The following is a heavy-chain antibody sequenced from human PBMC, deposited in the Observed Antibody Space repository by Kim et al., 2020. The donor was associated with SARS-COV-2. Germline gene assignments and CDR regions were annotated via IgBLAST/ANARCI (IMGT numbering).Heavy chain of an antibody. J-gene: IGHJ3*02. V-gene: IGHV4-30-2*01. CDR3: ARCGLEYYDFWSGYYPGAFDI. Sequence: SETLSLTCAVSGGSISSGGYSWSWIRQPPGKGLEWIGYIYHSGSTYYNPSLKSRVTISVDRSKNQFSLKLSSVTAADTAVYYCARCGLEYYDFWSGYYPGAFDIWGQGTMVTVSS. CDR1: GGSISSGGYS. D-gene: IGHD3-3*01. CDR2: IYHSGST.